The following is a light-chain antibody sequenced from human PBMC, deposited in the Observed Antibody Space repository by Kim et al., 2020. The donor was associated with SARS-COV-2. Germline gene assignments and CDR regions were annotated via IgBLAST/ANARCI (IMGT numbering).Light chain of an antibody. CDR3: QHYDTSPMWT. V-gene: IGKV3-20*01. CDR2: GAS. J-gene: IGKJ1*01. CDR1: RSVSSSY. Sequence: PGESAPLSCRASRSVSSSYVAWYQQKPGQAPRLLSYGASSRATGIPDRFSGSGSGTDFTLTISRLEPEYFAVYYCQHYDTSPMWTFGQGTKVDIK.